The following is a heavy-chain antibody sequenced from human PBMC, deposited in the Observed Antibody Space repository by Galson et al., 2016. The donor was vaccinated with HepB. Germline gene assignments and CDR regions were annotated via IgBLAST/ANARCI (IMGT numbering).Heavy chain of an antibody. CDR1: GFTFSNYG. CDR3: ARDSSGHSFGTWFDP. Sequence: SLRLSCAASGFTFSNYGMHWVRQAPGKGLEWVAGIWSNGRNQFYADSVKGRLTISRDNSKNTRYLQTNSRRADDTAVYYCARDSSGHSFGTWFDPWGQGTLVTVSS. J-gene: IGHJ5*02. CDR2: IWSNGRNQ. V-gene: IGHV3-33*01. D-gene: IGHD3-22*01.